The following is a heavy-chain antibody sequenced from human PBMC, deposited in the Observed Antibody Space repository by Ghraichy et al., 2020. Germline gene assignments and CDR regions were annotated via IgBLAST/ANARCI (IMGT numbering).Heavy chain of an antibody. CDR3: ARVYSGDDPNFDY. CDR2: IKEDGTKK. J-gene: IGHJ4*02. Sequence: GGSLRLSCAASGFTFSTYWMTWVRQAPGKGLEWVANIKEDGTKKYYLDSVKGRFTISRDNAENSLYLQMNSLRAEDTAMYYCARVYSGDDPNFDYWGQGTLVTVSS. V-gene: IGHV3-7*01. D-gene: IGHD6-19*01. CDR1: GFTFSTYW.